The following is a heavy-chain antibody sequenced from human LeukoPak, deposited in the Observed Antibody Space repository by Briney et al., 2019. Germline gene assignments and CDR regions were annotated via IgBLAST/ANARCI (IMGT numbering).Heavy chain of an antibody. D-gene: IGHD3-10*01. CDR1: GGSISSGSYY. CDR2: IYYSGST. Sequence: SETLSLTCTVSGGSISSGSYYWSWIRQPPGKGLEWIGYIYYSGSTNYNPSLKSRVTISVDTSKNQFSLKLSSVTAADTAVYYCARAPGSLWFGELRNPFFDYWGQGTQVTVSS. V-gene: IGHV4-61*01. CDR3: ARAPGSLWFGELRNPFFDY. J-gene: IGHJ4*02.